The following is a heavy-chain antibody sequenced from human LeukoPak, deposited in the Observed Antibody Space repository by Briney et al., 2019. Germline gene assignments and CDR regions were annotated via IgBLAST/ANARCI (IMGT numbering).Heavy chain of an antibody. V-gene: IGHV3-23*01. CDR2: ISGSGGST. Sequence: PGGSLRLSCAASGFTFSSYAMSWVRQAPGKGLEWVSAISGSGGSTYYADSVKGRFTISRDNSKNMLYLQMNSLRAEDTAVYYCAKDSSYYYGSGSYYTDYWGQGTLVTVSS. CDR3: AKDSSYYYGSGSYYTDY. J-gene: IGHJ4*02. CDR1: GFTFSSYA. D-gene: IGHD3-10*01.